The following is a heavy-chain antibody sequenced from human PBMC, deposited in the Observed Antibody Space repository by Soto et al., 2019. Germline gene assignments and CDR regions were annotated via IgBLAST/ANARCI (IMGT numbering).Heavy chain of an antibody. CDR2: TSFNGNNK. Sequence: QVQLVESGGGVVQPGRSLRLSCAASGLSFSNYGMHWVRQAPGKGLEWVAVTSFNGNNKWYTDSVKGRFTISRDNSKNTLYLQMDSLRDEDTAVYYCERDSNRENYLEHWGPGTLVTVSS. CDR3: ERDSNRENYLEH. V-gene: IGHV3-30*03. CDR1: GLSFSNYG. J-gene: IGHJ4*02.